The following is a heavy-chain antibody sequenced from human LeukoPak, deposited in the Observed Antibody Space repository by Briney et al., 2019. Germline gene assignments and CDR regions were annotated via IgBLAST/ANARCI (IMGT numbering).Heavy chain of an antibody. CDR1: GYTFTGYY. D-gene: IGHD2-2*01. V-gene: IGHV1-2*02. J-gene: IGHJ4*02. CDR3: ASYCSSTSCSDY. Sequence: ASVKVSCKASGYTFTGYYMHWVRQAPGQGLEWMGWINPNSGGTNYAQKFQGRVTMTRDTSISTAYMERSRLRSDDTAVYYCASYCSSTSCSDYWGQGTLVTVSS. CDR2: INPNSGGT.